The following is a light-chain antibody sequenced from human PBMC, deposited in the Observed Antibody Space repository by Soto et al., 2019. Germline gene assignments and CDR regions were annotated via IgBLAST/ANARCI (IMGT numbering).Light chain of an antibody. V-gene: IGKV3-15*01. CDR2: GAS. Sequence: VLSHSPGTLSLSQGESATLSCRAIQSVSNNYLAWYQQKPGQAPRLLIYGASNRATGIPARFSGSGSGTEFTLTISSLQSEDFAVYYCHQYNNWPPWTFGQGTKVDIK. CDR1: QSVSNN. CDR3: HQYNNWPPWT. J-gene: IGKJ1*01.